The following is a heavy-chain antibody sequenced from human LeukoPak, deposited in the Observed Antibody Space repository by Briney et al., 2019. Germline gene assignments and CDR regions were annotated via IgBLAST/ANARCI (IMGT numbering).Heavy chain of an antibody. D-gene: IGHD3-22*01. V-gene: IGHV3-15*01. CDR1: GFTFSNAW. Sequence: GGSLRLSCAASGFTFSNAWTSWVRQAPGKGLEWVGRIKSKTDGGTTDYAAPVKGRFTISRDDSKNTLYLQMNSLKTEDTAVYYCTASTGVYYYDSVDIWGQGTMVTVSS. CDR3: TASTGVYYYDSVDI. J-gene: IGHJ3*02. CDR2: IKSKTDGGTT.